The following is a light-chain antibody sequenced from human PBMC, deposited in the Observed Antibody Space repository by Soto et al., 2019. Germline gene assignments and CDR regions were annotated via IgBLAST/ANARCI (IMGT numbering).Light chain of an antibody. J-gene: IGLJ1*01. CDR1: SEDVGGYKY. CDR2: EVT. Sequence: QSVLTQPASVSGSPGQSITISCSGTSEDVGGYKYVSWYQHHPGKAPKVIIYEVTNRPSGLSNRFSGSKSGSTASLTISGLQAEDEAEYYCSSYTSSNTLVFGTGPQLTVL. CDR3: SSYTSSNTLV. V-gene: IGLV2-14*01.